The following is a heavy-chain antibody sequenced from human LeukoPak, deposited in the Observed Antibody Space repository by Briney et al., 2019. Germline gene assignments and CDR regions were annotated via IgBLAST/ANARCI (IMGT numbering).Heavy chain of an antibody. CDR2: ISGSGSST. J-gene: IGHJ5*02. Sequence: GGSLRLSCAASGFTFSVYAMSGGRQAPGKGLEWVSAISGSGSSTYYAASVKGRFTISRDNSKHTLYQKMTSLRAEDTAVYYCAKDRSSGSNGGLVRFDPWGQGTLVTVSS. CDR1: GFTFSVYA. V-gene: IGHV3-23*01. CDR3: AKDRSSGSNGGLVRFDP. D-gene: IGHD1-26*01.